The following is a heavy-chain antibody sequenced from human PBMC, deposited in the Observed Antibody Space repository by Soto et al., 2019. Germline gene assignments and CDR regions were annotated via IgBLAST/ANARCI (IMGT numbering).Heavy chain of an antibody. D-gene: IGHD2-21*02. CDR3: AREVVTETTLGYFDY. Sequence: QVHLVQSGAEVKKSGSSVRVSCTASGGTFNNDAISWLRQAPGQGLEWLGRIIPFFGTPDYSQNFRGRPTIVADESTGTAYMDLRRIRSDDTAVYCCAREVVTETTLGYFDYWGQGTLVTVSS. V-gene: IGHV1-69*01. CDR2: IIPFFGTP. CDR1: GGTFNNDA. J-gene: IGHJ4*02.